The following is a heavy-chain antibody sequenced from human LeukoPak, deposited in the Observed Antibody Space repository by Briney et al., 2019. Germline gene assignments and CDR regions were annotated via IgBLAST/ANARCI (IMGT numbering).Heavy chain of an antibody. J-gene: IGHJ4*02. D-gene: IGHD3-10*01. CDR3: ARAYYGLDY. CDR1: GFTFSYYY. Sequence: GGSLRLSCAASGFTFSYYYMSWIRQAPGKGLEWVSYISGGSDTIYYAASVKGRCTIYRDNAKNSLYLQMNSLRAEDTAVYYCARAYYGLDYWGQGTQVTVSS. CDR2: ISGGSDTI. V-gene: IGHV3-11*01.